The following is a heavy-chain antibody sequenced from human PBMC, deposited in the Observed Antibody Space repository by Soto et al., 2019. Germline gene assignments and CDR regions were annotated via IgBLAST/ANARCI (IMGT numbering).Heavy chain of an antibody. Sequence: GGSLRLSCAAAGFTFSSYAMSWVRQAPGKGLEWVSAISGSGGSTYYADSVKGRFTISRDNSKNTLYLQMNSLRAEDTAVYYCAKDWGDIVVVVAATQDAFDIWGQGTMVTVSS. V-gene: IGHV3-23*01. D-gene: IGHD2-15*01. CDR1: GFTFSSYA. J-gene: IGHJ3*02. CDR3: AKDWGDIVVVVAATQDAFDI. CDR2: ISGSGGST.